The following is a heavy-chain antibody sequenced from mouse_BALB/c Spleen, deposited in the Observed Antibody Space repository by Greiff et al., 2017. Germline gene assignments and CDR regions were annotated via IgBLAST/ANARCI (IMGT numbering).Heavy chain of an antibody. CDR1: GYTFTSYW. V-gene: IGHV1-7*01. CDR2: INPSTGYT. D-gene: IGHD4-1*01. Sequence: QVQLKESGAELAKPGASVKMSCKASGYTFTSYWMHWVKQRPGQGLEWIGYINPSTGYTEYNQKFKDKATLTADKSSSTAYMELSSLTSEDSAVYYCASTGTYYFDYWGQGTTLTVSS. CDR3: ASTGTYYFDY. J-gene: IGHJ2*01.